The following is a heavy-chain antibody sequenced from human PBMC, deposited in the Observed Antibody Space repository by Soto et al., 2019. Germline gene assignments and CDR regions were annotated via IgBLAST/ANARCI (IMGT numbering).Heavy chain of an antibody. J-gene: IGHJ4*02. CDR3: ARGQGFCSGGSCYRPFDY. CDR1: GGSISSGDYY. CDR2: IYYSGST. D-gene: IGHD2-15*01. V-gene: IGHV4-31*03. Sequence: QVQLQESGPGLVKPSQTLSLTCTVSGGSISSGDYYWSWIRQHPGKGLEWIGYIYYSGSTYYNPSLKSRVTISVDTSKNQCSLKLSSVTAADTAVYYCARGQGFCSGGSCYRPFDYWGQGTLVTVSS.